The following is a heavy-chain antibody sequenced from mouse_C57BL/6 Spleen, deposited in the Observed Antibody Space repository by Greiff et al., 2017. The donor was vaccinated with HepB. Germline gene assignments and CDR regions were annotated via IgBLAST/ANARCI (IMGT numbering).Heavy chain of an antibody. Sequence: QVQLQQPGPELVKPGASVKLSCKASGYTFTSYDINWVKQRPGQGLEWIGWIYPRDGSTKYNEKFKGKATLTVDTSSSTAYMELHSLTSEDSAVYFCARGGDYYGSSLYYFDYWGQGTTLTVSS. D-gene: IGHD1-1*01. CDR3: ARGGDYYGSSLYYFDY. V-gene: IGHV1-85*01. CDR1: GYTFTSYD. J-gene: IGHJ2*01. CDR2: IYPRDGST.